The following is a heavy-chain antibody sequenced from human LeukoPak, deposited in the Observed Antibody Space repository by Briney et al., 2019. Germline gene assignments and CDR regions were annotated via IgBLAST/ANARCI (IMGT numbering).Heavy chain of an antibody. V-gene: IGHV5-51*01. CDR3: AGHNCSSTSCYGPDDAFDI. CDR2: IYPGDSDT. Sequence: GESLKISCKGSGYSFTSYWIGWVRQMPGKGLEWMGIIYPGDSDTRYSPSFQGQVTISADKSISTAYLQWSSLKASDTAMYYCAGHNCSSTSCYGPDDAFDIWGQGTMVTVSS. J-gene: IGHJ3*02. D-gene: IGHD2-2*01. CDR1: GYSFTSYW.